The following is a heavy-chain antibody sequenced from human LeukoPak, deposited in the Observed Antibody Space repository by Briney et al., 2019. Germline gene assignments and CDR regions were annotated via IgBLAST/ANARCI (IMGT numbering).Heavy chain of an antibody. CDR2: MSYRGST. V-gene: IGHV4-59*01. CDR1: GGSISSYY. J-gene: IGHJ4*02. CDR3: ARDRGQAIDY. D-gene: IGHD3-10*01. Sequence: PSETLSLTCTVSGGSISSYYWNWIRQPPGKGVEWIAYMSYRGSTNYNPSLKSRITISIDTSKNQFSLKLSSVTAADTAVYYCARDRGQAIDYWGQGALVTVSS.